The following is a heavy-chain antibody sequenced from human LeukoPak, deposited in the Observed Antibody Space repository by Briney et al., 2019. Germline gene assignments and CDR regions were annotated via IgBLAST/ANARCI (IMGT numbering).Heavy chain of an antibody. CDR3: ARHTTGRWYFDY. D-gene: IGHD5-24*01. CDR2: IYSGGNT. V-gene: IGHV3-53*01. J-gene: IGHJ4*02. CDR1: GFTVSSNY. Sequence: GGSLRLSCAASGFTVSSNYMNWVRQAPGKGLEWVSVIYSGGNTNYADSVKGRFTISRDNSKNTLYLQMNSLRAEDTAVYYCARHTTGRWYFDYWGQGTLVTVSS.